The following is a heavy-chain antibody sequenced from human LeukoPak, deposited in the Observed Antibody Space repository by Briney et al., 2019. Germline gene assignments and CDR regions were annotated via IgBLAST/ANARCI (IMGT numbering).Heavy chain of an antibody. CDR1: GFTFSTYA. J-gene: IGHJ4*02. Sequence: GVSLRLSCAASGFTFSTYAMGWVRQAPGKGLEWVSVISGGGGSTYYADSVKGRFTISRDNSKNTLYLQMNSLRVEDTAVYYCAKDQAYYGSGVDYWGQGTLVTVSS. V-gene: IGHV3-23*01. CDR2: ISGGGGST. CDR3: AKDQAYYGSGVDY. D-gene: IGHD3-10*01.